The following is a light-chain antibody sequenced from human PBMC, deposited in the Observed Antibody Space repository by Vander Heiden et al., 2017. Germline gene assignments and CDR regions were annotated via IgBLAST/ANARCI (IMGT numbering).Light chain of an antibody. CDR3: QQYNSYPLT. CDR2: KAS. Sequence: DIQMTQSPSTLSASVGDRVTITCRASQSISSWLAWYQQKPGKAPKLLIYKASSLESGVPSRFSGSGSGTEYTLTISGLQPDDFATYYCQQYNSYPLTFGGGTKVEIK. J-gene: IGKJ4*01. CDR1: QSISSW. V-gene: IGKV1-5*03.